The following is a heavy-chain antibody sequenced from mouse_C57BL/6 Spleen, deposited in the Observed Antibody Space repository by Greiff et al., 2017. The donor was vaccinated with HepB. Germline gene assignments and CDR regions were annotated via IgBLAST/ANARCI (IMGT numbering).Heavy chain of an antibody. V-gene: IGHV1-39*01. CDR1: GYSFTDYN. D-gene: IGHD1-1*01. Sequence: VQLKESGPELVKPGASVKISCKASGYSFTDYNMNWVKQSNGKSLEWIGVINPNAGTTSYNQKFKGKATLTVDQSSSTAYMQLNSLTSEDSAVYYCARSLITTVVPWAMDYWGQGTSVTVSS. CDR3: ARSLITTVVPWAMDY. J-gene: IGHJ4*01. CDR2: INPNAGTT.